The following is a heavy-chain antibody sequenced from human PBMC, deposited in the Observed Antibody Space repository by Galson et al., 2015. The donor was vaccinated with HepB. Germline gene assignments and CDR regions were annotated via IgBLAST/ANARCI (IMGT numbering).Heavy chain of an antibody. V-gene: IGHV4-30-4*01. CDR1: GGSISRGDYY. Sequence: TLSLTCTVSGGSISRGDYYWSWIRQPPGKGLEWIGYIYYSGSTYYNPSLKSRVTISVDTSKNQFSLKLSSVTAADTAVYYCARTSEYSSSSVDYWGQGTLVTVPS. CDR2: IYYSGST. CDR3: ARTSEYSSSSVDY. D-gene: IGHD6-6*01. J-gene: IGHJ4*02.